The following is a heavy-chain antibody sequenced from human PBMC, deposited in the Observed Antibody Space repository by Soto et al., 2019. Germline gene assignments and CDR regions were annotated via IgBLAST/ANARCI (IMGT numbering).Heavy chain of an antibody. J-gene: IGHJ4*02. V-gene: IGHV3-30*18. D-gene: IGHD6-13*01. CDR1: GFTFSDYG. CDR3: AKGGGRGYTITWSDY. Sequence: GGSLRLSCAASGFTFSDYGMHWVRQAPGKGLEWVAVLSFNGDREHYSDSVKGRFTISRDNSKSTLYLQMNSLTSEDTAVYYCAKGGGRGYTITWSDYWGQGTLVTVSS. CDR2: LSFNGDRE.